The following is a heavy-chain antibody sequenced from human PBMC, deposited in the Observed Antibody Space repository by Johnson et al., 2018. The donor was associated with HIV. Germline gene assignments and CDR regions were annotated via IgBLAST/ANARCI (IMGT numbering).Heavy chain of an antibody. D-gene: IGHD3-10*01. J-gene: IGHJ3*01. CDR2: ISGSGSGI. CDR1: GFTFTYYA. CDR3: ARSMRGAFDV. V-gene: IGHV3-23*04. Sequence: VQLVESGGGVVQPGRSLRLSCAASGFTFTYYAMSWVRQAPGKGLEWVSGISGSGSGIYYADSVKGRFTISRDNSKNTLYLQMNSLRAEDTAVYYCARSMRGAFDVWGQGTMVTVSS.